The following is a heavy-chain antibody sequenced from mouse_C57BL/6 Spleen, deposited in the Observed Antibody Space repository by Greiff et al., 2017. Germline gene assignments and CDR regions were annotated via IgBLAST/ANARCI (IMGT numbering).Heavy chain of an antibody. V-gene: IGHV7-3*01. D-gene: IGHD2-4*01. J-gene: IGHJ4*01. CDR3: ARTYDYDEGGYARDY. CDR1: GFTFTDYY. CDR2: IRNKANGYTT. Sequence: EVQRVESGGGLVQPGGSLSLSCAASGFTFTDYYMSWVRQPPGKALEWLGFIRNKANGYTTEYSASVKGRFTISRDNSQSILYLQMNALRAEDSATYYCARTYDYDEGGYARDYWGQGTSVTVSS.